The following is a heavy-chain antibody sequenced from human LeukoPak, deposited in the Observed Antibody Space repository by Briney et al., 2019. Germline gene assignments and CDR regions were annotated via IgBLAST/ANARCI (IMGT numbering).Heavy chain of an antibody. D-gene: IGHD3-22*01. V-gene: IGHV4-4*07. CDR2: IYTSGST. Sequence: PSETLSLTCTVSGGSISSYYWSWIRQPAGKGLEWIGRIYTSGSTNYNPSLKSRVTMSVDTSKNQFSLKLSSVTAADTAAYYCARDGPITMIEGALDIWGQGTMVTVSS. J-gene: IGHJ3*02. CDR1: GGSISSYY. CDR3: ARDGPITMIEGALDI.